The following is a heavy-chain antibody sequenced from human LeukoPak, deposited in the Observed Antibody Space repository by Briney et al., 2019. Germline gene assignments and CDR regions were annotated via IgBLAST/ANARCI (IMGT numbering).Heavy chain of an antibody. Sequence: GGSLRLSCAASGFTFSSYGMHWVRQAPGKGLEWVAVISYDGSNKYYADSVKGRFTISRDNSKNTLYLQMNSLRAEDTAVYYCAKELWFGEPYWGQGTLVTVSS. J-gene: IGHJ4*02. CDR2: ISYDGSNK. CDR1: GFTFSSYG. V-gene: IGHV3-30*18. CDR3: AKELWFGEPY. D-gene: IGHD3-10*01.